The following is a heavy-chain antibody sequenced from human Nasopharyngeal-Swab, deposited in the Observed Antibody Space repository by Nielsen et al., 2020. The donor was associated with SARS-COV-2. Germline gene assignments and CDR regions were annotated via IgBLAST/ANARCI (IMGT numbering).Heavy chain of an antibody. CDR1: GGSISSSNW. D-gene: IGHD2-2*01. Sequence: GSLRLSCAVSGGSISSSNWWSWVRQPPGQGLEWIGEIYHSGSTNYNPSLKSRVTISVDKSKNQFSLKLSSVTAADTAVYYCARGRGYCSSTSCSYYFDYWGQGTLVTVSS. J-gene: IGHJ4*02. V-gene: IGHV4-4*02. CDR2: IYHSGST. CDR3: ARGRGYCSSTSCSYYFDY.